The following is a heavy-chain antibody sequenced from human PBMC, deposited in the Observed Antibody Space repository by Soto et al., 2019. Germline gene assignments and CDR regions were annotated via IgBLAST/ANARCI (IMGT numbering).Heavy chain of an antibody. V-gene: IGHV5-51*01. CDR1: GDSFTSYW. Sequence: SVKISSKGSGDSFTSYWIGWVRQMTGKGLEWMGIIYPGDSDTRYSPSFQGQVTISADKCISTAYLQWSSLKASETAMYYCARLSTWNGGPYGMDVWGQGTTGTVSS. CDR3: ARLSTWNGGPYGMDV. CDR2: IYPGDSDT. J-gene: IGHJ6*02. D-gene: IGHD1-1*01.